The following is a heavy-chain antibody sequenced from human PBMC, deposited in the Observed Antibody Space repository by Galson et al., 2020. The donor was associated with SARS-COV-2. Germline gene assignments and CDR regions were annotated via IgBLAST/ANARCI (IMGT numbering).Heavy chain of an antibody. CDR2: ISGSGGST. Sequence: GESLKISCAASGFTFSSYAMSWVRQAPGQGLEWVAAISGSGGSTYYADSVKGRFTISRDNSKNTLYLQMNSLRAEDTAVYYCAKDRGSGWYVWGQGTLVTVSS. D-gene: IGHD6-19*01. CDR1: GFTFSSYA. CDR3: AKDRGSGWYV. V-gene: IGHV3-23*01. J-gene: IGHJ4*02.